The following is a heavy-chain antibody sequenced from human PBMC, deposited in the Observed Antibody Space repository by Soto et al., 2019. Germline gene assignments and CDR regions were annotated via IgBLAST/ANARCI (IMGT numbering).Heavy chain of an antibody. V-gene: IGHV6-1*01. Sequence: SQTLSLTCAISGDSVSSNSAAWNWIRQSPSRGLEWLGRTYYRSKWYNDYAVSVKGRITINPDTSKNQFSLQLNSVTPEDTAVYYCARAGYAYRLSPDYGMDVWGQGTTVTVSS. J-gene: IGHJ6*02. CDR1: GDSVSSNSAA. D-gene: IGHD3-16*01. CDR2: TYYRSKWYN. CDR3: ARAGYAYRLSPDYGMDV.